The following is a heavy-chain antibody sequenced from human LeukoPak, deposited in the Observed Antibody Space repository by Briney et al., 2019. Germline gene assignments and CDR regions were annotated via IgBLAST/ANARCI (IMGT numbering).Heavy chain of an antibody. V-gene: IGHV1-18*01. CDR1: GYTFTSYD. D-gene: IGHD3-10*01. CDR3: AREGGMVRPYYYYMDV. Sequence: ASVKVSCKASGYTFTSYDISWVRQAPGQGLEWMGWIRAYNGNTNYAQKLQGRVTMTTDTSTSTAYMELRSLRSDDTAVYYCAREGGMVRPYYYYMDVWGKGTTVTISS. J-gene: IGHJ6*03. CDR2: IRAYNGNT.